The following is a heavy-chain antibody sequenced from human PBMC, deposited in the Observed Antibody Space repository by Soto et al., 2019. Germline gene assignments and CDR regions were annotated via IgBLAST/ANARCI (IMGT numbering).Heavy chain of an antibody. CDR1: GGTFSSYA. J-gene: IGHJ6*02. D-gene: IGHD1-26*01. V-gene: IGHV1-69*01. CDR2: IIPIFGTA. CDR3: ARGGSGSPEAYYYYGMDV. Sequence: QVQLVQSGAEVKKPGSSVKVSCKASGGTFSSYAISWVRQAPGQGLEWMGGIIPIFGTANYAQKFQGRVTITADESTRTAYMELSSLRSEDTAVYYWARGGSGSPEAYYYYGMDVWGQGTTVTVSS.